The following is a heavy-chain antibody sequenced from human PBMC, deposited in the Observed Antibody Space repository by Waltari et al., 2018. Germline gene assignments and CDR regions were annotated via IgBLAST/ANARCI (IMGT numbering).Heavy chain of an antibody. D-gene: IGHD1-1*01. Sequence: QVQLQESGPGLVKSSETLSLTCTISGGSIRSYYWCWIRQPAGKGLEWIGRIYSSGSTNYSPSLDSRVSMSIDTSTNQFSLKLKSVTAADTAIYYCTRERRQLELVASFDVWGHGTKVSVSS. CDR2: IYSSGST. CDR1: GGSIRSYY. CDR3: TRERRQLELVASFDV. V-gene: IGHV4-4*07. J-gene: IGHJ3*01.